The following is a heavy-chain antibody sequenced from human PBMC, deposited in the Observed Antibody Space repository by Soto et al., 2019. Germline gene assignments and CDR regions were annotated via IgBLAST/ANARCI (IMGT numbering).Heavy chain of an antibody. D-gene: IGHD2-21*02. CDR3: ASALCGGYCYPTNNWFDS. J-gene: IGHJ5*01. Sequence: SETLSLTRTGSGGSISSGDYYWSWIRQPPGKGLDWIGYIYYSGSTYYNPSLKSRVTISVDTSKNQFSLKLSSVTAADTAVYYCASALCGGYCYPTNNWFDSWGQGTLVTVSS. V-gene: IGHV4-30-4*01. CDR2: IYYSGST. CDR1: GGSISSGDYY.